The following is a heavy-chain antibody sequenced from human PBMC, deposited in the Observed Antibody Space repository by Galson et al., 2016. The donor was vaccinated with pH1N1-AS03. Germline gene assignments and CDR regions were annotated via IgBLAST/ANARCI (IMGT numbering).Heavy chain of an antibody. V-gene: IGHV5-51*01. D-gene: IGHD4-17*01. Sequence: EVKKPGESLKISCKGSGYTFTDYWIGWVRQMPGEDLEWMGIIYPGDSDTNYSPSFRGHVTISADKSINTAYLQWSSLKASDTAMYYCARSDSMTRVTTIYSIWGQGVQVTVSS. CDR3: ARSDSMTRVTTIYSI. CDR2: IYPGDSDT. CDR1: GYTFTDYW. J-gene: IGHJ4*02.